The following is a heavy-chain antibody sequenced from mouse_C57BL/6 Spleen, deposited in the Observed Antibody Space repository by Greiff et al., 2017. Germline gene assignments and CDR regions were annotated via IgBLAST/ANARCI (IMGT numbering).Heavy chain of an antibody. J-gene: IGHJ1*03. D-gene: IGHD2-4*01. Sequence: EVKLQESGGGLVQPGGSMKLSCVASGFTFSNYWMNWVRQSPETGLEWVAQIRLKSDNYATHYAASVKGRFTISRDDSKSSVYLQMNNLRAEDTGIYYCTGGDMGLRRDWYFDVWGTGTTVTVSS. V-gene: IGHV6-3*01. CDR3: TGGDMGLRRDWYFDV. CDR2: IRLKSDNYAT. CDR1: GFTFSNYW.